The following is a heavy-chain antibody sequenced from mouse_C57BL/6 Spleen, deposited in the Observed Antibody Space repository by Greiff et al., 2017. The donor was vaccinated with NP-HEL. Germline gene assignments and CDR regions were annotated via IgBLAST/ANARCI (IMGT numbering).Heavy chain of an antibody. V-gene: IGHV1-52*01. J-gene: IGHJ4*01. CDR3: ARLGNWAYAMDY. Sequence: QVQLQQPGAELVRPGSSVKLSCKASGYTFTSYWMHWVKQRPIQGLEWIGNIDPSDSETHYNQKFKDKATLTVDKSSSTAYMQLSSLTSEDSAVYYCARLGNWAYAMDYWGQGTSVTVSS. CDR2: IDPSDSET. D-gene: IGHD4-1*01. CDR1: GYTFTSYW.